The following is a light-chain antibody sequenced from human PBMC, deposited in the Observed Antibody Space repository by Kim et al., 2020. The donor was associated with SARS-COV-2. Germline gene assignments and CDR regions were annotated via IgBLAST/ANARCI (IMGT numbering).Light chain of an antibody. CDR1: SSCVGGYNR. J-gene: IGLJ2*01. CDR2: DVS. CDR3: SSYTGTTTSVL. Sequence: QSITISCNGTSSCVGGYNRVSWYQQHPVKAPKLMIYDVSARPSGVSDRFSGSKADNTASLTISGLQPEDEADYFCSSYTGTTTSVLFGGGTKVTVL. V-gene: IGLV2-14*03.